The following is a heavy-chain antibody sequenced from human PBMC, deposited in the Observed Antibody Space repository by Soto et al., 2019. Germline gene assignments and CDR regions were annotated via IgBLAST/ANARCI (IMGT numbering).Heavy chain of an antibody. CDR2: ITSDERTI. CDR1: GFTFRVYS. V-gene: IGHV3-48*02. CDR3: ARSVEGHFDF. Sequence: GGSLRLSCSASGFTFRVYSMNWVRQAPGKGLEWVSYITSDERTIHYADSVKGRFTISRDNAKNSVYLQMTSLRDKDTAVYYCARSVEGHFDFWGQGIPVTVSS. D-gene: IGHD6-19*01. J-gene: IGHJ4*01.